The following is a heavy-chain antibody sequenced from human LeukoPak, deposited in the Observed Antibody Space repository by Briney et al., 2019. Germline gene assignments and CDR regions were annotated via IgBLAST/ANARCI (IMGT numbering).Heavy chain of an antibody. V-gene: IGHV1-2*02. CDR2: MNPNSGGT. J-gene: IGHJ4*02. Sequence: GASVKVSCKASGYTFTSYDINWVRQATGQGLEWMGWMNPNSGGTNYAQKFQGRVTMTRDTSISTAYMELSRLRSDDTAVYYCARDHRRKYVWNPSIFLDYWGQGTLVTVSS. CDR1: GYTFTSYD. D-gene: IGHD3-16*01. CDR3: ARDHRRKYVWNPSIFLDY.